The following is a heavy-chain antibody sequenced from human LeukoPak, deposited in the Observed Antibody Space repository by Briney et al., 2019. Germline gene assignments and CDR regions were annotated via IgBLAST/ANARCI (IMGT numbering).Heavy chain of an antibody. CDR1: GFTFSSYA. CDR2: ISWNSGSI. V-gene: IGHV3-9*01. J-gene: IGHJ4*02. D-gene: IGHD6-19*01. CDR3: AKDNRRHYTSGPNPDSLH. Sequence: QPGGSLRLSCAVSGFTFSSYAMHWVRQPPGKGLEWVSGISWNSGSIDYADSVKGRFTISRDNAKNSLYLQMNSLRVEDTAFYYCAKDNRRHYTSGPNPDSLHWGQGALVTVSS.